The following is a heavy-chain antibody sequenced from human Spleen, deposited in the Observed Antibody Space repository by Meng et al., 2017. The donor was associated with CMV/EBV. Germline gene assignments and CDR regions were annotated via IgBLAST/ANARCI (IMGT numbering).Heavy chain of an antibody. D-gene: IGHD3-3*01. Sequence: GGSLRLSCAASGFIFRDFAMTWVRQAPGKGLEWVSVIYTGNGGRYYADSVKGRFTVSRDNSKNTLYLQMNSLRAEDTAAYYCARTKPPIFGGTPDYWGQGTLVTVSS. CDR1: GFIFRDFA. CDR3: ARTKPPIFGGTPDY. CDR2: IYTGNGGR. J-gene: IGHJ4*02. V-gene: IGHV3-23*03.